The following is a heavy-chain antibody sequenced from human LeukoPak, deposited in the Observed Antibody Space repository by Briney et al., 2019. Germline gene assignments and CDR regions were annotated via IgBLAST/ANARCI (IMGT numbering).Heavy chain of an antibody. CDR3: AKEYTGTFSPFPSYFDN. V-gene: IGHV3-23*01. CDR1: GFTFSSYA. D-gene: IGHD1-26*01. J-gene: IGHJ4*02. CDR2: ISGSGDNT. Sequence: PGGSLRLSCAASGFTFSSYAMSWVRQAPGKGLEWVSVISGSGDNTYYADSVKGRFTISRDNSKTTLYLQMNSLRTEDTAIYYCAKEYTGTFSPFPSYFDNWGQGTLVTVSS.